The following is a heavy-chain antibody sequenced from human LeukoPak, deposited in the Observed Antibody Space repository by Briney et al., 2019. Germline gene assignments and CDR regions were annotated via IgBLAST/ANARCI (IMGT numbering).Heavy chain of an antibody. J-gene: IGHJ4*02. Sequence: GASVTVSCKASGYTFTSYYMHWVRQAPGQGLEWMGIINPSGGSTSYAQKFQGRVTMTRDTSTSTVYMELSSLRSEDTAVYYCARDQASETFDYWGQGTLVTVSS. CDR1: GYTFTSYY. CDR2: INPSGGST. CDR3: ARDQASETFDY. V-gene: IGHV1-46*01.